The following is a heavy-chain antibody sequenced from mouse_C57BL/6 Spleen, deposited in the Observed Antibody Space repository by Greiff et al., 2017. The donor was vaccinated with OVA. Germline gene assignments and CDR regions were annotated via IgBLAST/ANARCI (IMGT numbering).Heavy chain of an antibody. V-gene: IGHV5-9-1*02. CDR3: TRAQSSSWFDY. D-gene: IGHD1-1*01. CDR1: GFTFSSYA. Sequence: EVQLVESGEGLVKPGGSLKLSCAASGFTFSSYAMSWVRQTPEKRLEWVAYISSGGDYIYYADTVKGRFTISSDNARNTLYLQMSSQKSEDTAMYYCTRAQSSSWFDYWGQGTTLTVSS. J-gene: IGHJ2*01. CDR2: ISSGGDYI.